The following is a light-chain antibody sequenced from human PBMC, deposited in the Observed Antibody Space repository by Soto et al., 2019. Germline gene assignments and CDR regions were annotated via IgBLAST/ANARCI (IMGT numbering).Light chain of an antibody. CDR2: AAS. Sequence: IQMTQSPSSLSASVGDRVTITFRTSQSIDNYLNWYQQKPGKAPKLLMYAASTLQSGVPSRFSGSGSGTDFTLTISSLQPEDFATYYCLQDYNFPWTFGQGTKVDIK. CDR1: QSIDNY. J-gene: IGKJ1*01. V-gene: IGKV1-6*01. CDR3: LQDYNFPWT.